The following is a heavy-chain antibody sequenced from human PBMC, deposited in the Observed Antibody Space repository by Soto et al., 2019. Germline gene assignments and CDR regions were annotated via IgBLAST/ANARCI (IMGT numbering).Heavy chain of an antibody. J-gene: IGHJ5*02. CDR1: GYSFTSYW. D-gene: IGHD3-22*01. CDR2: IYPGDSDT. CDR3: ARCSSAVVIWFDP. V-gene: IGHV5-51*01. Sequence: GESLKISCKGSGYSFTSYWIGWVRQMPGKGLEWMGIIYPGDSDTRYSPSFQGQVTISADKSISTAYLQWGSLKASDTAMYYCARCSSAVVIWFDPWGQGTLVTVSS.